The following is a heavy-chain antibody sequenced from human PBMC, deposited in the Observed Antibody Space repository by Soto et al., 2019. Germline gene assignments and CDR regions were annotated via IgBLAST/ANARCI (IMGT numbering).Heavy chain of an antibody. V-gene: IGHV4-31*03. Sequence: QVQLQESGPGLVKPSQTLSLTCTVSGGSISSGDYYWSWIRQHPGKGLEWIGYIYYSGSTYYNPSLQSRVTISVDTSKNQFSLKLSSVTAADTAVYYCARWWSGSRQGFDPWGQGTLVTVS. D-gene: IGHD3-3*01. CDR2: IYYSGST. CDR1: GGSISSGDYY. J-gene: IGHJ5*02. CDR3: ARWWSGSRQGFDP.